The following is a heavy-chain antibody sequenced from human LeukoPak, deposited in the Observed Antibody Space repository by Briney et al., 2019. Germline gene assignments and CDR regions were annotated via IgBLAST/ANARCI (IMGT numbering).Heavy chain of an antibody. D-gene: IGHD4-17*01. CDR3: ARVLDYVPITPFDY. CDR1: GYTFTGYY. J-gene: IGHJ4*02. V-gene: IGHV1-2*02. CDR2: INPNSGGT. Sequence: GASVKVSCKASGYTFTGYYMHWVRQAPGQGLEWMGWINPNSGGTNYAQKFQGRVTMTRDTPISTAYMELSRLRSDDTAVYYCARVLDYVPITPFDYWGQGTLVTVSS.